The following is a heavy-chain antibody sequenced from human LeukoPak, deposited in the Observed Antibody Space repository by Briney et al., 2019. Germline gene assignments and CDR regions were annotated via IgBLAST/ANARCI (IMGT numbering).Heavy chain of an antibody. V-gene: IGHV3-11*01. D-gene: IGHD3-22*01. CDR2: ISHSGSNL. CDR3: AIGDSSGVPDY. J-gene: IGHJ4*02. CDR1: GFTFSDSF. Sequence: GGSLRLSCAASGFTFSDSFMNWIRQAPGKGLEWLSYISHSGSNLDYAESVRGRFTISRDNANHSLYLQINSLRAEDTAVYYCAIGDSSGVPDYWGQGTLVTVSS.